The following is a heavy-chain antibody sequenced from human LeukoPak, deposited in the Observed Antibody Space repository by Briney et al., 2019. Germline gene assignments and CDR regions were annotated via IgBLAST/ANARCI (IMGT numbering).Heavy chain of an antibody. Sequence: GGSLRLSCAASGFTFDDYGMSWVRQAPGKGLEWVSDTNWNGGSTHHADSVKGRFTISRDNAKNSLYLQMNSLRVEDTAVYYCARKSIVVITPAEYWGQGTLVTVSS. CDR2: TNWNGGST. CDR3: ARKSIVVITPAEY. D-gene: IGHD3-22*01. J-gene: IGHJ1*01. CDR1: GFTFDDYG. V-gene: IGHV3-20*04.